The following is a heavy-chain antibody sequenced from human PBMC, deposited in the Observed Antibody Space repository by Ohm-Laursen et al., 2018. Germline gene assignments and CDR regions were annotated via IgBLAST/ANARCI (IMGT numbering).Heavy chain of an antibody. V-gene: IGHV1-24*01. CDR2: FAPEDGEP. Sequence: ASVKVSCKVSDTLTDFSIHWVRQGPGKGLEWMGGFAPEDGEPIYAEKFQGRLTVTEDTSTDTASMELISLRSEDTAVYYCARGSSRAYWGQGTLVTVSS. CDR1: DTLTDFS. J-gene: IGHJ4*02. D-gene: IGHD6-6*01. CDR3: ARGSSRAY.